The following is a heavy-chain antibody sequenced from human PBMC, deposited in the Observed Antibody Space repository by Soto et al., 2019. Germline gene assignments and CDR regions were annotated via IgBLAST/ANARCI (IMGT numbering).Heavy chain of an antibody. D-gene: IGHD3-22*01. Sequence: EVQLVESGGDLVQPGGSLRLSCAASGFTFSSYWMYWVRQAAGKGLVWVSRINGDGSYTSYADSVKGRFTISRDTAKNTLYLQMSSLRVEDTAVYYCARAFDDMIPTDYWGQGTLVTVAS. CDR2: INGDGSYT. CDR1: GFTFSSYW. V-gene: IGHV3-74*01. CDR3: ARAFDDMIPTDY. J-gene: IGHJ4*02.